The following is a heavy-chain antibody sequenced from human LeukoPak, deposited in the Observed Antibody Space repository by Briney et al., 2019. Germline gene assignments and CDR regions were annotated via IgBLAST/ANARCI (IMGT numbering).Heavy chain of an antibody. Sequence: SETLSLTCAVYGGSFSGYYWSWIRQPPGKGLEWIGEINHSGSTNYNPSLKSRVTISVDTSKNQFSLKLSSVTAADTAVYYCATGGSGSYNYYYYMDVWGKGTTVTISS. V-gene: IGHV4-34*01. CDR3: ATGGSGSYNYYYYMDV. D-gene: IGHD3-10*01. J-gene: IGHJ6*03. CDR2: INHSGST. CDR1: GGSFSGYY.